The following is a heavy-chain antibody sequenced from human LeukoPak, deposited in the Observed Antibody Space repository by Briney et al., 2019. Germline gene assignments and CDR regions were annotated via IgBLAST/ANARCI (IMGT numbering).Heavy chain of an antibody. CDR2: IYHSGST. CDR3: ASFLRGYTYGYGY. D-gene: IGHD5-18*01. J-gene: IGHJ4*02. V-gene: IGHV4-4*02. CDR1: GGSISSNNW. Sequence: SETLSLTCAVSGGSISSNNWWSWVRQPPGKGLEWIGEIYHSGSTNYNPSPKSRVTISVDKSKNQFSLKLSSVTAADTAVYYCASFLRGYTYGYGYWGQGTLATVSS.